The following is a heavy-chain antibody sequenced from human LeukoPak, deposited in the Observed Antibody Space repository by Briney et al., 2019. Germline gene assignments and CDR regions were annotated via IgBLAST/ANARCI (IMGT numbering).Heavy chain of an antibody. CDR3: ARGGFSGGILRYFDL. D-gene: IGHD2-15*01. J-gene: IGHJ2*01. CDR2: IFYSGTT. CDR1: GASFNIYY. V-gene: IGHV4-59*01. Sequence: SENLSLTCTVSGASFNIYYWSWIRQPPGKGLEWIGYIFYSGTTNYNPSLKSRVTISVDTSKNQFSLNLRSVTAADTAVYYCARGGFSGGILRYFDLWGRGALLTVSS.